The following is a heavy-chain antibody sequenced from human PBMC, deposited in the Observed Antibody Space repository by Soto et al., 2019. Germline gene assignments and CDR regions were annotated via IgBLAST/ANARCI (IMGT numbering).Heavy chain of an antibody. Sequence: QVQLVQSGAEVKKPGASVKVSCKASGYTFTSYGISWVRQAPGQGLEWMGWISAYNGNTNYAQKLQGGVTMTTDTSTSTAYMELRSLRSDDTAVHYCARCLAAVAGASYYGMDVWGQGTTVTVSS. CDR2: ISAYNGNT. J-gene: IGHJ6*02. D-gene: IGHD6-19*01. V-gene: IGHV1-18*01. CDR3: ARCLAAVAGASYYGMDV. CDR1: GYTFTSYG.